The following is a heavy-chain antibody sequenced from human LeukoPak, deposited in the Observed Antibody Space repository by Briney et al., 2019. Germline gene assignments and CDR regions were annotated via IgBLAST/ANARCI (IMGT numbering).Heavy chain of an antibody. J-gene: IGHJ6*02. V-gene: IGHV3-74*01. D-gene: IGHD6-19*01. CDR3: VRGSSDWNGMDV. CDR1: GFTFSSYW. Sequence: GGSLRLSCAASGFTFSSYWMHWVRQAPGKGLVWVSRVNSDGSSTRYADSVKGRFTISRDNAKNTLYLQMNSLGVEDTAVYYCVRGSSDWNGMDVWGQGTTVTVSS. CDR2: VNSDGSST.